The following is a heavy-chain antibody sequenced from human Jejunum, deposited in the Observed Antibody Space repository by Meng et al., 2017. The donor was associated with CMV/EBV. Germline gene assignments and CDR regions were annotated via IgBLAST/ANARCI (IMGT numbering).Heavy chain of an antibody. CDR1: GFTFSTYS. Sequence: CATSGFTFSTYSMSWVRQAPGKGLELVSSISISSYTYYADSVKGRFTISRDNAKNSLYLQMNSLRAEDTAVYYCARVVKGGNYLDYWGQGTLVTVSS. CDR3: ARVVKGGNYLDY. J-gene: IGHJ4*02. D-gene: IGHD4-23*01. CDR2: ISISSYT. V-gene: IGHV3-21*01.